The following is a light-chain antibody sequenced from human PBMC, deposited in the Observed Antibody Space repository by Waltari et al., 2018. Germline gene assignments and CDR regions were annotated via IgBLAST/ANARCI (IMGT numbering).Light chain of an antibody. J-gene: IGLJ3*02. Sequence: QLALSQSPSASASLGASVSLTFALSGGHRNYAIAWHQQQPEKGPRFLMKINSDGSYIKGDGIPDRFSGSSSGAEFSLILSGLQYEDEADYYCQTWDIGLRVFGEGTKLTVL. V-gene: IGLV4-69*01. CDR1: GGHRNYA. CDR3: QTWDIGLRV. CDR2: INSDGSY.